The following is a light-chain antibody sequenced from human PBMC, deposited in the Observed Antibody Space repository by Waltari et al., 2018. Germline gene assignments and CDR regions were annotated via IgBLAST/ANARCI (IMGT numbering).Light chain of an antibody. J-gene: IGKJ2*01. V-gene: IGKV1-5*03. CDR2: KAS. Sequence: DIQMTQSPSTLSASVGDTVTITCRASQSISNYLAWDQQKPGKAPNRLIYKASVLERGVPSRFSGSGSGTDFTLTISSLQPDDFATYYCQQHKAYPYTFGQGTKLAIK. CDR1: QSISNY. CDR3: QQHKAYPYT.